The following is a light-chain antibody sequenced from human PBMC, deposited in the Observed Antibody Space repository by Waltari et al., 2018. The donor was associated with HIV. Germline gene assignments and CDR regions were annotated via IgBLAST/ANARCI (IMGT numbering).Light chain of an antibody. J-gene: IGLJ2*01. CDR1: SSNIGSYY. CDR2: RNN. Sequence: QSVLTQPPSASGTPGQRVTISCSGSSSNIGSYYVYWYQQLPGTAPKLLIYRNNQRPSGVPDRFSGSKSGTSASLAISGLRSEDEADYYCAAWDSSHVVFGGGTKLTVL. CDR3: AAWDSSHVV. V-gene: IGLV1-47*01.